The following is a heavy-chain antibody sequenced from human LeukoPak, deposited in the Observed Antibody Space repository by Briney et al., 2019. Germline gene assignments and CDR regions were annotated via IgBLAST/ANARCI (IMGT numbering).Heavy chain of an antibody. CDR3: ARRPKNPYYYYGMDV. Sequence: SETLSLICTVSGGSISSYYWSWIRQPPGKGLEWIGSIYYSGSTYYNPSLKSRVTISVDTSKNQFSLKLSSVTAADTAVYYCARRPKNPYYYYGMDVWGQGTTVTVSS. CDR2: IYYSGST. CDR1: GGSISSYY. J-gene: IGHJ6*02. V-gene: IGHV4-39*01.